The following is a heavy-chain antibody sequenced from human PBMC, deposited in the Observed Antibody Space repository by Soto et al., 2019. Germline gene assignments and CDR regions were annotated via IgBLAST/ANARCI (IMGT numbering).Heavy chain of an antibody. J-gene: IGHJ4*02. D-gene: IGHD3-3*01. CDR2: IYHTGST. Sequence: SETLSLTCAVSGGSISSDDFSWSWIRQPPGKGLECIGYIYHTGSTNYNPSLKSRVTISVDKSKNQFSLKLSSVTAADTAVYYCARAGFWSGYYTGGFDYWGQGTLVTVSS. CDR3: ARAGFWSGYYTGGFDY. V-gene: IGHV4-30-2*01. CDR1: GGSISSDDFS.